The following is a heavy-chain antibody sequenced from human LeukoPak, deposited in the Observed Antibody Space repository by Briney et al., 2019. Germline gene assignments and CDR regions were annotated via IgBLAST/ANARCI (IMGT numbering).Heavy chain of an antibody. Sequence: PGGSLRLSCAVSGVTVSSNHMSWVRQAPGKGLEWVSAISSNGGSTYYADSVKGRFTISRDNSKNTLYLQMSSLRAEDTAVYYCVKDDCTNGVCYTGGDYWGQGTLVTVSS. V-gene: IGHV3-64D*09. CDR3: VKDDCTNGVCYTGGDY. CDR2: ISSNGGST. J-gene: IGHJ4*02. D-gene: IGHD2-8*01. CDR1: GVTVSSNH.